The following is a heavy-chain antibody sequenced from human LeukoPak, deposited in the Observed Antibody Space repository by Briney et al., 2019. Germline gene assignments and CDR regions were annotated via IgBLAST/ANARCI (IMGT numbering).Heavy chain of an antibody. J-gene: IGHJ4*02. CDR2: ISGGGDSS. V-gene: IGHV3-23*01. Sequence: GGSLRLSCAASGFTFSSYAMSWVRQAPGKGLEWVSAISGGGDSSYYADSVQGRFTIPRDNSKNTLYLQMNSLRAEDTAVYYCAKHEGYSYGLEYFDYWGRGTLVTVSS. CDR1: GFTFSSYA. CDR3: AKHEGYSYGLEYFDY. D-gene: IGHD5-18*01.